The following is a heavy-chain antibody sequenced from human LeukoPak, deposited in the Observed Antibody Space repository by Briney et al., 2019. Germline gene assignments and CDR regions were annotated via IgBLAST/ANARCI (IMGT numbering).Heavy chain of an antibody. Sequence: GASVKVSCKASGYTFTSYYMHWVRQAPGQGLEWMGVINPSGGSTSYAQKFQGRVTMTRDMSTSTVYMELSSLRSEDTAVYYCARTTGYSSGWYFGDYWGQGTLVTVSS. V-gene: IGHV1-46*01. CDR2: INPSGGST. CDR3: ARTTGYSSGWYFGDY. D-gene: IGHD6-19*01. CDR1: GYTFTSYY. J-gene: IGHJ4*02.